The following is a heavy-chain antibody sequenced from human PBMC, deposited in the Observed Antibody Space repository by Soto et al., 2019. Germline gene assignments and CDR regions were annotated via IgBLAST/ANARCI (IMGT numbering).Heavy chain of an antibody. CDR3: ARDKWFGSSYYYYYYGMDV. CDR2: ISYDGSNK. Sequence: GGSLRLSCAASGFTFSSYAMHWVRQAPGKGLEWVAVISYDGSNKYYADSVKGRFTISRDNSKNTLYLQMNSLRAEDTAVYYCARDKWFGSSYYYYYYGMDVWGQGTTVT. V-gene: IGHV3-30-3*01. J-gene: IGHJ6*02. D-gene: IGHD3-10*01. CDR1: GFTFSSYA.